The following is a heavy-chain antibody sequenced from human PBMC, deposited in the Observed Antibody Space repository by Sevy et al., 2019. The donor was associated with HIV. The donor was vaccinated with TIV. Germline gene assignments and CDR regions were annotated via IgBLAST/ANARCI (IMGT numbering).Heavy chain of an antibody. CDR1: GGTFSSYA. D-gene: IGHD2-2*01. Sequence: ASVKVSCKASGGTFSSYAINWVRQAPGQGLEWMGRIIPIPGIPNYAQKFQGRVTITADKSTSTAYMELSSLRSDETVVYYCAGDASSYCTSYSCYGGWFDPWGQGTLVTVSS. J-gene: IGHJ5*02. V-gene: IGHV1-69*04. CDR3: AGDASSYCTSYSCYGGWFDP. CDR2: IIPIPGIP.